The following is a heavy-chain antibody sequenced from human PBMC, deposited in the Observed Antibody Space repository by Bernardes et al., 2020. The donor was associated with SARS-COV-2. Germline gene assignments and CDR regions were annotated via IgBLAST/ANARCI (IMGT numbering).Heavy chain of an antibody. Sequence: GWSLRLSCAASGFPFSSYTMNWVRQAPGKGLEWVSSISSRSSYIFYADSVKGRFTISRDNAKNSLYLQMNSLRAEDTAVYYCAREQLGYCSGTSCYGLEFWGQGTLVTVSS. CDR3: AREQLGYCSGTSCYGLEF. J-gene: IGHJ4*02. CDR1: GFPFSSYT. CDR2: ISSRSSYI. D-gene: IGHD2-2*01. V-gene: IGHV3-21*01.